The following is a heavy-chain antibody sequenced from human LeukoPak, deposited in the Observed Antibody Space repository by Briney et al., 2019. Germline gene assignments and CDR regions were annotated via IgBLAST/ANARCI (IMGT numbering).Heavy chain of an antibody. Sequence: ASVKVSCTASGYTFTSYYMHWVRQAPGQGLEWMGIINPSSGTASYAQKFQGRVTMTRDTSTSTVYVELSSLRSEDTAVYYCARENKGFGDWGQGTLVTVSS. CDR2: INPSSGTA. CDR1: GYTFTSYY. J-gene: IGHJ4*02. D-gene: IGHD3-10*01. CDR3: ARENKGFGD. V-gene: IGHV1-46*01.